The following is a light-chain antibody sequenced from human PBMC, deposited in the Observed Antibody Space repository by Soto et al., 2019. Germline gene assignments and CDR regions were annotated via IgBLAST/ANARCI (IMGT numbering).Light chain of an antibody. CDR2: DAS. J-gene: IGKJ2*01. V-gene: IGKV1-39*01. Sequence: DIQMTHSPSSLSASVGDRVTITCRASQTISTYLNWYQQKPGKAPRLLIYDASSLLSGVPSRFSGSGSGTDFTLTIASLQPEDFSTYYCQQSDSTPYTFGQGTKV. CDR3: QQSDSTPYT. CDR1: QTISTY.